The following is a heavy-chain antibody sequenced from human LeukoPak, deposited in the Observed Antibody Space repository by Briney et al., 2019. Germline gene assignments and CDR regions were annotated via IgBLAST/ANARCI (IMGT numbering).Heavy chain of an antibody. V-gene: IGHV3-21*01. Sequence: GGSLRLSWAASGFTLNCYSLIWVRQASGKGLEWVSVISCGSNYIQYADLGKGRITISKDNAKNSLYLEMNSLRAEDAGVYYWARDLPHCNGESCYASWFDTWGQGTLVTVSS. J-gene: IGHJ5*02. CDR2: ISCGSNYI. CDR1: GFTLNCYS. D-gene: IGHD2-15*01. CDR3: ARDLPHCNGESCYASWFDT.